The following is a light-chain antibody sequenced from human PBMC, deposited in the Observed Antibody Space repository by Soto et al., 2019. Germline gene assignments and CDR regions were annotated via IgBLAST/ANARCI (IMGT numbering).Light chain of an antibody. Sequence: QSALTQPASVSGSPGQSITISCTGTSSDVGAYNFVSWYQHHPGTAPKLMIYEVSNRPSGASNRFSGSKSGNTASLTISGLQTEDEADYYCYSYRGSNAWVFGGGTPLTVL. J-gene: IGLJ7*01. CDR1: SSDVGAYNF. CDR3: YSYRGSNAWV. CDR2: EVS. V-gene: IGLV2-14*01.